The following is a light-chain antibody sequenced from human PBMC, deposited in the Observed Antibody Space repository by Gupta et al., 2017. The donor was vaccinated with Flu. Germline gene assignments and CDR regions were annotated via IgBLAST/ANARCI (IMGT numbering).Light chain of an antibody. V-gene: IGLV1-44*01. Sequence: QSVLPQPPSASGTPGQRVTISCSGSSSNIGSNTVNWYQQLPGTATKLLIYSNNQRPSGVPDRFSGSKSGTSASLAIRGLQSEDEADYYCAAWDDSLNGWVFGGGTKLTVL. CDR2: SNN. J-gene: IGLJ3*02. CDR1: SSNIGSNT. CDR3: AAWDDSLNGWV.